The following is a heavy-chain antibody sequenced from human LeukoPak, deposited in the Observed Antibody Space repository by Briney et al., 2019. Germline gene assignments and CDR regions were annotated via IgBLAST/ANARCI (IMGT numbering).Heavy chain of an antibody. CDR1: GGSISSYY. CDR2: IYRRGST. Sequence: SETLSLTCTVSGGSISSYYWSWIRQPAGKGLEWIGRIYRRGSTNYNPSLKSRVTMSVDTSKNQFSLNLNSVTAADTAVYYCARERGVGMADCSGGSCYRSLDPWGQGTLVTVSS. V-gene: IGHV4-4*07. CDR3: ARERGVGMADCSGGSCYRSLDP. J-gene: IGHJ5*02. D-gene: IGHD2-15*01.